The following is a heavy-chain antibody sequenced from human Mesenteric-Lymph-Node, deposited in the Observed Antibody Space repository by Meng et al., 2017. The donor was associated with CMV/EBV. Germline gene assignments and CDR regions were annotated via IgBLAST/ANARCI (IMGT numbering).Heavy chain of an antibody. J-gene: IGHJ4*02. CDR2: INHSGST. Sequence: VQLHQWGVGLLEPSETLSVTCSVYGGSVGGYYWNWMRQSPEKGLEWIGEINHSGSTTYTPSFTSRIIISVDTSTNQISLNMSSVTAADTAVYYCARGSSYDILTGYFDYWGQGALVTVSS. CDR1: GGSVGGYY. V-gene: IGHV4-34*01. CDR3: ARGSSYDILTGYFDY. D-gene: IGHD3-9*01.